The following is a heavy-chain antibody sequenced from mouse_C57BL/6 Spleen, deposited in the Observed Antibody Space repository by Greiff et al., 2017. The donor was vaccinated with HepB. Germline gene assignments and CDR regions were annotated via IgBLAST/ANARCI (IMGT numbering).Heavy chain of an antibody. CDR2: IHPNSGST. D-gene: IGHD2-2*01. Sequence: VHLQQSGAELVKPGASVKLSCKASGYTFTSYWMHWVKQRPGQGLEWIGMIHPNSGSTNYNEKFKSKATLTVDKSSSTAYMQLSSLTSEDSAVYYCARKGITMVTTDYWGQGTTLTVSS. CDR1: GYTFTSYW. V-gene: IGHV1-64*01. J-gene: IGHJ2*01. CDR3: ARKGITMVTTDY.